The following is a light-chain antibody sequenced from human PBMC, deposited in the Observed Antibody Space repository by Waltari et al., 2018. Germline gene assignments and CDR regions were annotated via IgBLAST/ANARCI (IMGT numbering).Light chain of an antibody. Sequence: EVVLTQSPATLSLSPGERATLSCRASQSVSVYLAWYQQRPGQAPSLLIYDASDRATGVPARFSGSGSGTDFTLTISSLEPEDFAVYYCQQRTDRPPVTFGQGTRVEMK. CDR3: QQRTDRPPVT. V-gene: IGKV3-11*01. J-gene: IGKJ1*01. CDR1: QSVSVY. CDR2: DAS.